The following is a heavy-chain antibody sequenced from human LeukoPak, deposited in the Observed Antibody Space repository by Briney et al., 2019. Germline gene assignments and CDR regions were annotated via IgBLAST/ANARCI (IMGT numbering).Heavy chain of an antibody. Sequence: GGSLRLSCAASGFTFSSYAMHWVRQAPGEGLEWVAVISYDGSNKYYADSVKGRFTISRDNSKNTLYLQMNSLRAEDTAVYYCARGLWSSGPFDYWGQGTLVTVSS. CDR3: ARGLWSSGPFDY. CDR2: ISYDGSNK. V-gene: IGHV3-30*04. D-gene: IGHD3-22*01. CDR1: GFTFSSYA. J-gene: IGHJ4*02.